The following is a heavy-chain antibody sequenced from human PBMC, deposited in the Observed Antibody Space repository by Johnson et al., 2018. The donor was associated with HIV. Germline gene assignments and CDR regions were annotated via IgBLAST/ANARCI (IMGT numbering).Heavy chain of an antibody. CDR3: ARTLWCRELLGAFDI. V-gene: IGHV3-30*03. CDR2: ISYDGSNK. D-gene: IGHD3-10*01. CDR1: GFTFSNYW. J-gene: IGHJ3*02. Sequence: QVQLVESGGGVVQPGRSLRLSCAASGFTFSNYWMSWVRQAPGKGLEWVAVISYDGSNKYYADSVKGRFTISRDNSKNTLYLQMNSLRAEDTAVYYCARTLWCRELLGAFDIWGQGTMVTVSS.